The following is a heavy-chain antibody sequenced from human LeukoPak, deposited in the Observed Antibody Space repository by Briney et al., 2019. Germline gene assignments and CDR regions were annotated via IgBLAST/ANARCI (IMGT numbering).Heavy chain of an antibody. V-gene: IGHV5-51*01. D-gene: IGHD2-2*01. J-gene: IGHJ4*03. CDR3: AKSADIGCGRTSCFGFYLYY. Sequence: GESLKISCKGSGYSFTSYCIGLVRQMPGKGLTWMGIIYPGGSDTRYGPFFRGQFTPSADKSISTSYLQWSSLKASDTAFYYCAKSADIGCGRTSCFGFYLYYWDQETLVTVYS. CDR2: IYPGGSDT. CDR1: GYSFTSYC.